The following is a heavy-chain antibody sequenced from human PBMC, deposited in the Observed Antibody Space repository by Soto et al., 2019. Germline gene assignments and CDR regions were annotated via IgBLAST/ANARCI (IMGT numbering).Heavy chain of an antibody. J-gene: IGHJ4*02. CDR3: ARDRGYNCFDY. Sequence: GGSLRLSCAASGFTFSSSLMNWVRQSPGKGLEWVAGIKEDGSEKYYVDFVKGRFTISRDNVENSLYLQMNSLRGEDTAVYFCARDRGYNCFDYWGLGTLVTVSS. V-gene: IGHV3-7*01. CDR1: GFTFSSSL. CDR2: IKEDGSEK. D-gene: IGHD5-18*01.